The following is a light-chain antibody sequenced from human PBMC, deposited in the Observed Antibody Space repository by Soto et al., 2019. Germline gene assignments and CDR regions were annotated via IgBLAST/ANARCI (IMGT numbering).Light chain of an antibody. Sequence: EIVMTQSPSTLAVSPGERATLSCRASQSVSSNLAWYQQKPGQAPRLLIYRASTRPTGIPARFSGSGSGTEFTLTISSLQSEDFAVYYCQQYNNWRITFGQGTRLEIK. J-gene: IGKJ5*01. V-gene: IGKV3-15*01. CDR2: RAS. CDR3: QQYNNWRIT. CDR1: QSVSSN.